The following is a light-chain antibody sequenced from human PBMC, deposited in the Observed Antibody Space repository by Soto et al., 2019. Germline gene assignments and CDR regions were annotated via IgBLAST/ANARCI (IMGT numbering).Light chain of an antibody. J-gene: IGKJ4*01. CDR3: QQYNSYSPLT. CDR2: DAS. V-gene: IGKV1-5*01. Sequence: DIQMTQSPFTLSASVGDRVTITCRASQTIGSRLAWYQQKPGRAPKLLIYDASRLESGVPSRFSGSGSGTAFILIISSLQPDDFATYYCQQYNSYSPLTFGGGTTVDI. CDR1: QTIGSR.